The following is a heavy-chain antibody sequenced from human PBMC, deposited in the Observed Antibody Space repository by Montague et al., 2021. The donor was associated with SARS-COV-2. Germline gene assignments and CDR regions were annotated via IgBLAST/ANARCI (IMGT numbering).Heavy chain of an antibody. CDR1: GGSISSYY. CDR2: IYYSGST. J-gene: IGHJ5*02. V-gene: IGHV4-59*12. CDR3: ARVNTVRVYWFDP. D-gene: IGHD4-11*01. Sequence: SETLSLTCTVSGGSISSYYWSWTRQPPGKGLEWIGYIYYSGSTNYNPSLKSRVTISVDTSKNQFSLKLSSVTAADTAVYYCARVNTVRVYWFDPWGQGTLVTVSS.